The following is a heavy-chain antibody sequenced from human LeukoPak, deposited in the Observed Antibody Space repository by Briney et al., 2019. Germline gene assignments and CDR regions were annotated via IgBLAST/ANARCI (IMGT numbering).Heavy chain of an antibody. CDR3: ARETPEYD. V-gene: IGHV3-21*01. Sequence: AGGSLRLSCAASGFPFSTYSMNWVRQAPGEGLEWVSSISSSSTYIYYADSVKGRFTISRDNAKNSLYLQMNSLRDEDTAVYYCARETPEYDWGQGTLVTVSS. J-gene: IGHJ4*02. D-gene: IGHD1-14*01. CDR1: GFPFSTYS. CDR2: ISSSSTYI.